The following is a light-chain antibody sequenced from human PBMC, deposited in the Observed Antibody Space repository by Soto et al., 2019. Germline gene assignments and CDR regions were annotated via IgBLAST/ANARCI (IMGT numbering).Light chain of an antibody. CDR3: QQYGTSPYT. CDR1: QSVSSY. J-gene: IGKJ2*01. V-gene: IGKV3-20*01. Sequence: EIVLTQSPGTLPLSPGERATLSCRASQSVSSYLAWYQQKPGQAPRLLIYGASSRATDTPDRFSGSGSGTDFTLTISRLEPEDFAVYYCQQYGTSPYTFGQGTKLEIK. CDR2: GAS.